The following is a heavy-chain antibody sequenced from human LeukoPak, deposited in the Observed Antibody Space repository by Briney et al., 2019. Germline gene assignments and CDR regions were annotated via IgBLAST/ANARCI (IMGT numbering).Heavy chain of an antibody. D-gene: IGHD5-18*01. CDR3: ARIDGYTYGYAAY. Sequence: SETLSLTCAVSGYSISSGYYWGWIRQPPGTGLELIGNIYPSGSTYYNPSLNSRVTISVDTSKNQFSLKLTSVTAADTAVYYCARIDGYTYGYAAYWGQGTLVTVSS. J-gene: IGHJ4*02. CDR1: GYSISSGYY. CDR2: IYPSGST. V-gene: IGHV4-38-2*01.